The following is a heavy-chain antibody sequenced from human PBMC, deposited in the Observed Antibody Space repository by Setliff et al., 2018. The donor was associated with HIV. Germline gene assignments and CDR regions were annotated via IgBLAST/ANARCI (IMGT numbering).Heavy chain of an antibody. Sequence: SETLSLTCAVSGGSINSGGYYWAWIRQHPGKGLEWIGYIYYSGSTYYNPSLKSRVTLSVDTSKNQFSLKLSSVTAADTAVYYGARDPGFSSPPYPLYYFDSWGPGTLVTVSS. CDR3: ARDPGFSSPPYPLYYFDS. D-gene: IGHD3-10*01. J-gene: IGHJ4*02. CDR2: IYYSGST. V-gene: IGHV4-31*11. CDR1: GGSINSGGYY.